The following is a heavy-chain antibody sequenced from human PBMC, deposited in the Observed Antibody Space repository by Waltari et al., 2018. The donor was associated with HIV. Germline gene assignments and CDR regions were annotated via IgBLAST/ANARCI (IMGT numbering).Heavy chain of an antibody. J-gene: IGHJ4*02. CDR3: ARVGYYDSSGYYYYDFGD. CDR1: GGSISSGGYS. CDR2: IYHSGSS. Sequence: QLQLQESGSGLVKPSQTLSLTCAVSGGSISSGGYSWSWIRKPPGKGLEWIGYIYHSGSSYYNPSLKWRVTISVDRSKNQCALKLRSVTAAETAVYYCARVGYYDSSGYYYYDFGDWVQGTLVTVSS. V-gene: IGHV4-30-2*01. D-gene: IGHD3-22*01.